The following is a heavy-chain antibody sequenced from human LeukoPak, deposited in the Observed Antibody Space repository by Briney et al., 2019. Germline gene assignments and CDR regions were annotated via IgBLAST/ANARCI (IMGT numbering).Heavy chain of an antibody. D-gene: IGHD2-21*02. J-gene: IGHJ4*02. V-gene: IGHV3-48*02. CDR3: VRASGGDCYGH. CDR2: ISSSSTTI. CDR1: GFTFGSYS. Sequence: GGSLRLSCAASGFTFGSYSMNWVRQAPGKGLEWLSYISSSSTTIFYANSVKGRFTIYRDNAKNSLHLQMNSLRDEDTALYYCVRASGGDCYGHWGQGTLVTVSS.